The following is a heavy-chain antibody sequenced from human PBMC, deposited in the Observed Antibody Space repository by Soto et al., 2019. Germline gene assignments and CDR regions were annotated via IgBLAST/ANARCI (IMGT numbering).Heavy chain of an antibody. CDR3: VRGGYSSSWERLDP. CDR1: GSSFPNYP. J-gene: IGHJ5*02. Sequence: GGSLRLSCAASGSSFPNYPMHWVRQTPDKGLEWLAVISHDGVTKNSADSVKGRFSISRDNSRNRLYLDMNSLRTEDTAMYYCVRGGYSSSWERLDPWGQGTLVTVSS. CDR2: ISHDGVTK. D-gene: IGHD4-4*01. V-gene: IGHV3-30-3*01.